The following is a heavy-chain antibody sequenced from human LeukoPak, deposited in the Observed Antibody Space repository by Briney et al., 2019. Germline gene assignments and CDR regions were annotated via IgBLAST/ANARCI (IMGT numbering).Heavy chain of an antibody. J-gene: IGHJ4*02. V-gene: IGHV4-59*08. CDR2: VDYRGTT. CDR1: GGSISPYY. CDR3: ARSPDSSDYYFYFDY. Sequence: SETLSLTCTVSGGSISPYYWSWIRQPPGKGLEWIGYVDYRGTTNYNPSLKSRVTISVDTSKSQFSLRVTSVTAADTAVYYCARSPDSSDYYFYFDYWGQGTLVTVSS. D-gene: IGHD3-22*01.